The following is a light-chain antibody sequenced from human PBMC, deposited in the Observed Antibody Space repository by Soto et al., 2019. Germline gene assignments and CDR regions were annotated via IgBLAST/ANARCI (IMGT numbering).Light chain of an antibody. CDR1: QGISSY. V-gene: IGKV1-9*01. CDR3: QQRSNWPKVT. J-gene: IGKJ5*01. CDR2: AAS. Sequence: DIQFTQSPSFLSASVGDRVTITCRASQGISSYLAWYQQKPGKAPKLLIYAASTLQSGVPSRFSGSGSGTDFTLTISSLEPEDFAVYYCQQRSNWPKVTFGQGTRLEI.